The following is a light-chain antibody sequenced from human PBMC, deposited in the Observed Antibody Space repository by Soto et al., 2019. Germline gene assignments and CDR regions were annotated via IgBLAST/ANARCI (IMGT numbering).Light chain of an antibody. J-gene: IGLJ2*01. CDR1: STDVSTYNF. V-gene: IGLV2-11*01. CDR2: DVS. CDR3: CSYAGTYTS. Sequence: QSALTQPRSVSGSPGQSVTFSCTGTSTDVSTYNFVSWYQQHPGKAPKLMIYDVSQRPSGVPDRFSGSKSGNTASLTISGLQAEDEADYYCCSYAGTYTSFGGGTKLTVL.